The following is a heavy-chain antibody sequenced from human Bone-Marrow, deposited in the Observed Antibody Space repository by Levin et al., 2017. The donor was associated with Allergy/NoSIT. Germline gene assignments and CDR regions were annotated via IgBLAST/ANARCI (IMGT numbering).Heavy chain of an antibody. CDR1: GGAFASDH. Sequence: GESLKISCKASGGAFASDHFHWVRQAPGQGLEWEGIINPDTGRTNYAVKFQGRVAVTRDTSTSTVYMELSRLRSEETAVYYCARDRYDSSGYAYYNGMDVWGQGTAVTVSS. CDR2: INPDTGRT. D-gene: IGHD3-22*01. J-gene: IGHJ6*02. CDR3: ARDRYDSSGYAYYNGMDV. V-gene: IGHV1-46*01.